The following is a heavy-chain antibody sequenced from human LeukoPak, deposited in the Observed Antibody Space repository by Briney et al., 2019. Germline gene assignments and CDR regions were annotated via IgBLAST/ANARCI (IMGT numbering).Heavy chain of an antibody. D-gene: IGHD3-22*01. CDR3: ARAPSYYYDVSGYWFDP. J-gene: IGHJ5*02. CDR2: INHSGST. Sequence: PSETLSLTCGVYGGSFSGFYWTWIRQPPGKGLEWIGEINHSGSTNYNPSLKSGVTMSVDTCKSKFYLKLSSVTAADTAVYYCARAPSYYYDVSGYWFDPWGQGTLVTVSS. CDR1: GGSFSGFY. V-gene: IGHV4-34*01.